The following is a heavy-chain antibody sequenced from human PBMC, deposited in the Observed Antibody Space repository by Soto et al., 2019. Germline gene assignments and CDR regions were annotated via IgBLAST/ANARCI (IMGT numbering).Heavy chain of an antibody. D-gene: IGHD5-12*01. Sequence: GGSLRLSCAASGSTFTKFAMNWFRHAAGKGREWLSYISSGGSTKYYADSVKGRFTDSRDNAQNSLYLPMNSLRAEDTAVYFCARAVWAYSGYDCDYWGQGTPVTVSS. CDR2: ISSGGSTK. V-gene: IGHV3-48*01. J-gene: IGHJ4*02. CDR3: ARAVWAYSGYDCDY. CDR1: GSTFTKFA.